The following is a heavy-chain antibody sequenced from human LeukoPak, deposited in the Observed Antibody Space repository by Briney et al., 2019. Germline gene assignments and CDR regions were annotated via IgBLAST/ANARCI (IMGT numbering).Heavy chain of an antibody. V-gene: IGHV3-21*01. CDR3: ARALSWTTDSYYYMDV. J-gene: IGHJ6*03. Sequence: GGSLRLSCAASGFTFSGYYMTWVRQPPGKGLEWVSSISDTSTYTFYRESLKGRFTVSRDNAKNSLFLQMSSLRAEDTAVYYCARALSWTTDSYYYMDVWGKGTTVTVS. D-gene: IGHD3/OR15-3a*01. CDR1: GFTFSGYY. CDR2: ISDTSTYT.